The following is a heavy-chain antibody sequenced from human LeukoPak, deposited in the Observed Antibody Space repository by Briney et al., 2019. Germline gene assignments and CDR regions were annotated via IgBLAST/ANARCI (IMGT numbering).Heavy chain of an antibody. Sequence: GGSLRLSCAASGFTFSSYAMSWVRQAPGKGLEWVSAISGSGSSTYYADSVKGRFTISRDNSKNTLYLQMNSLRAEDTAVYYCAKDQVHGYSSGWSENDYWGQGTLVTVSS. J-gene: IGHJ4*02. CDR1: GFTFSSYA. V-gene: IGHV3-23*01. CDR2: ISGSGSST. CDR3: AKDQVHGYSSGWSENDY. D-gene: IGHD6-19*01.